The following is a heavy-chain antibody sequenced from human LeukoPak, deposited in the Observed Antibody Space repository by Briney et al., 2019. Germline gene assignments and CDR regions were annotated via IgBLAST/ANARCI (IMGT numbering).Heavy chain of an antibody. CDR2: ISSSSSYI. Sequence: GGSLRLSCAASGFTFSSYSMNWVRQAPGKGLGWVSSISSSSSYIYYADSVKGRFTISRDNAKNSLYLQMNSLRAEDTAVYYCARSPGGSGWTGWFDPGGQGTLVTVSS. V-gene: IGHV3-21*01. J-gene: IGHJ5*02. CDR3: ARSPGGSGWTGWFDP. CDR1: GFTFSSYS. D-gene: IGHD6-19*01.